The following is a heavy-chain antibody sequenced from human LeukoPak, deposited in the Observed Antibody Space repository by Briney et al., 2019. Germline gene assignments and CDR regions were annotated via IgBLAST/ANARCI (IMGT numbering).Heavy chain of an antibody. V-gene: IGHV3-23*01. CDR2: ISGSGDNT. J-gene: IGHJ4*02. CDR1: GFTFSSYA. Sequence: GGSLRLSCAASGFTFSSYAMSWVRQAPGKGLEWVSAISGSGDNTYYADSVKGRFTISRDNSKNTLYLQMNSLRAEDTALYYCAKGSYYDSSGTYYFDYWGQGTLVAVSS. CDR3: AKGSYYDSSGTYYFDY. D-gene: IGHD3-22*01.